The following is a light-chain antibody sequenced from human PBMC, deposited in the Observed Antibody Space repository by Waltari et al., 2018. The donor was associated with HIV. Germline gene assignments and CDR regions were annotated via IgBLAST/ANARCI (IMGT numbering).Light chain of an antibody. V-gene: IGLV1-44*01. CDR2: TNN. J-gene: IGLJ3*02. CDR1: TPNIGSNT. CDR3: AAWDDSVNGWV. Sequence: QSVLTQPPSASETPGQRVTISCSGSTPNIGSNTVNWYQQLPATAPKLLIYTNNQRPSGVPDRFSGSKYGTSASLAISGLQSEDEAHYYCAAWDDSVNGWVFGGGTKLTVL.